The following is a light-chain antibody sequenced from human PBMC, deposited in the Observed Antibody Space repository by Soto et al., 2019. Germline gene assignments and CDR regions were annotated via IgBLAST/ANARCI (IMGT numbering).Light chain of an antibody. CDR2: EVT. Sequence: SALTQPPSASGSPGQSVTISCTGTSSDVGGYNYVSWYQQRPGRAPNLLIYEVTKRPSGVPDRFSGSKSGNTASLTVSGLQTEDEADYYCTSYAGSNAVIFGGGTKLTVL. V-gene: IGLV2-8*01. CDR1: SSDVGGYNY. CDR3: TSYAGSNAVI. J-gene: IGLJ2*01.